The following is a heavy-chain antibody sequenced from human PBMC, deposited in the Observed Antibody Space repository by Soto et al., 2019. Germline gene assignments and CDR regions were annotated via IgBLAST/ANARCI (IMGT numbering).Heavy chain of an antibody. J-gene: IGHJ4*02. Sequence: QSLTCTVSGGSISSGDYYWSWIRQPPGKGLEWIGYIYYSGSTYYNPSLKSRVTISVDTSKNQFSLKLSSVTAADTAVYYCARSYYDSSGYYHFDYWGQGTLVPVSS. D-gene: IGHD3-22*01. CDR1: GGSISSGDYY. V-gene: IGHV4-30-4*01. CDR2: IYYSGST. CDR3: ARSYYDSSGYYHFDY.